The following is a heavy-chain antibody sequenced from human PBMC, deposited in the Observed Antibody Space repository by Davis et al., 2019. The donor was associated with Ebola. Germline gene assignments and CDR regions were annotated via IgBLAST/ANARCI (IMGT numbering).Heavy chain of an antibody. V-gene: IGHV3-7*03. Sequence: GESLKISCAASGFTFSHSWMSWVRRAPGKGLEWVANIKEDGSQTYYVDSVKGRFTISRDNTKNSLSLQMSGLRPEDTAVYYCAKTFNEDGSGYLPSDYWGQGTLVTVSS. D-gene: IGHD3-3*01. CDR1: GFTFSHSW. CDR3: AKTFNEDGSGYLPSDY. CDR2: IKEDGSQT. J-gene: IGHJ4*02.